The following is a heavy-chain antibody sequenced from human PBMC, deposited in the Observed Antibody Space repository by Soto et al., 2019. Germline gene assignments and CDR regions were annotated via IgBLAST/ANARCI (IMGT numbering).Heavy chain of an antibody. CDR3: ARHAVSTLGGVIVSNYFHY. J-gene: IGHJ4*02. CDR1: GYTFTSYW. Sequence: GDSLKISCKGSGYTFTSYWITWVRQMPGKGLEWMGRIDPRDSYTNYSSSFQGRVTISVDKSINTAYLQWRGLEASDTAMYYCARHAVSTLGGVIVSNYFHYWGQGTLVTVSS. V-gene: IGHV5-10-1*01. CDR2: IDPRDSYT. D-gene: IGHD3-16*02.